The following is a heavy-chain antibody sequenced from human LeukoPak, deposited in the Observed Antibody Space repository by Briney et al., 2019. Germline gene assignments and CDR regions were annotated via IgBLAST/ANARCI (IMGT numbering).Heavy chain of an antibody. CDR3: ARETSQKGAHYMDV. Sequence: PSETLSLTCTVSGGSISSSSYYGGWIRQPPGKGLEWIGCIYYSGRPYYNPSLKVRVPISVDTSKNQFSLKLSSWTAADWAVYYCARETSQKGAHYMDVWGKGTTVTISS. D-gene: IGHD3-16*01. J-gene: IGHJ6*03. V-gene: IGHV4-39*07. CDR2: IYYSGRP. CDR1: GGSISSSSYY.